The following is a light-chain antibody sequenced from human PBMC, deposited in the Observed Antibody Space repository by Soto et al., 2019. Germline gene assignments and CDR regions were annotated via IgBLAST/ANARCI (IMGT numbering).Light chain of an antibody. CDR2: DAS. CDR3: QQRSNWPT. J-gene: IGKJ5*01. CDR1: ESISRS. V-gene: IGKV3-11*01. Sequence: EIVMTQSPATLSVSPGERATLSCRASESISRSLAWYQQRPGQAPRLLMYDASNRATGIPQRFSGSGSGTDFTLTISSLEPEDFAVYYCQQRSNWPTFGQGTRLEIK.